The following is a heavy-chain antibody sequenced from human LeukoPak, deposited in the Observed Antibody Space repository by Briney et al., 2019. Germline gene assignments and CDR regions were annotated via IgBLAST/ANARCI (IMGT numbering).Heavy chain of an antibody. CDR2: INPSSGGT. CDR3: ARGPNGDYVAFYWFDP. Sequence: ASVKVSFKASGGTFSSYAISWVRQAPGQGLEWMGRINPSSGGTDSAQKFQGRVALTRDTSISTAYMELSRLISDDTAVYYCARGPNGDYVAFYWFDPWGQGTLVTVSS. D-gene: IGHD4-17*01. CDR1: GGTFSSYA. V-gene: IGHV1-2*06. J-gene: IGHJ5*02.